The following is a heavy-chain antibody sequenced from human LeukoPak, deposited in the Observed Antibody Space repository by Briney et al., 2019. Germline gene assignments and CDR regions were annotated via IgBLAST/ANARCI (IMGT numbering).Heavy chain of an antibody. D-gene: IGHD2-15*01. CDR2: IIPIFGTA. Sequence: SVKVSYKASGGTFSSYAISWVRQAPGQGLEWMGRIIPIFGTANYAQKFQGRVTITTDESTSTAYMELSSLRSEDTAVYYCARDPIPPYCSGGSCYSMNYFDYWGQGTLVTVSS. V-gene: IGHV1-69*05. CDR1: GGTFSSYA. J-gene: IGHJ4*02. CDR3: ARDPIPPYCSGGSCYSMNYFDY.